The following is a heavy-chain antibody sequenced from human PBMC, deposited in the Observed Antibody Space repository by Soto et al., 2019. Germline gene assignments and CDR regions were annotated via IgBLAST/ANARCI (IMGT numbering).Heavy chain of an antibody. J-gene: IGHJ3*02. V-gene: IGHV4-59*01. CDR3: AKGDSTTHGDSFDI. CDR2: IYHSGRT. D-gene: IGHD6-13*01. CDR1: GGSISFYN. Sequence: SETLSLTCSVSGGSISFYNWNWIRQSPGKGLEWIGYIYHSGRTNYHPSLKSRVTISVDTSKNQFSLQLSSVTAADTAVYYCAKGDSTTHGDSFDIWGQGTMVTVSS.